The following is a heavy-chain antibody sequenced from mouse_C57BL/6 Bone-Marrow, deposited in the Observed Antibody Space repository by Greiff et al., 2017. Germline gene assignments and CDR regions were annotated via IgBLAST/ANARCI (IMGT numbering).Heavy chain of an antibody. CDR1: GYTFTSYW. V-gene: IGHV1-64*01. CDR2: IHPNSGST. D-gene: IGHD1-2*01. Sequence: QVQLQQPGAELVKPGASVKLSCKASGYTFTSYWMHWVKQRPGQGLEWIGMIHPNSGSTNYNEKFKSKATLTVDKSSSTADMQLSSLTSEDSAVYYCARSARPLFAYWGQGTLVTVSA. J-gene: IGHJ3*01. CDR3: ARSARPLFAY.